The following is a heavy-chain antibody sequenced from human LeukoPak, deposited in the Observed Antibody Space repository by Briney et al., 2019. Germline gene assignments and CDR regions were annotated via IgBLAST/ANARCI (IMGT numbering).Heavy chain of an antibody. CDR1: GGSFSGYY. CDR2: INHSGST. D-gene: IGHD3-10*01. V-gene: IGHV4-34*01. CDR3: ARFHGSGSYYYYYYGMDV. J-gene: IGHJ6*02. Sequence: NPSETLSLTCAVYGGSFSGYYWSWTRQPPGKGLEWIGEINHSGSTNYNPSLKSRVTISVDTSKNQFSLKLSSVTAADTAVYYCARFHGSGSYYYYYYGMDVWGQGTTVTVSS.